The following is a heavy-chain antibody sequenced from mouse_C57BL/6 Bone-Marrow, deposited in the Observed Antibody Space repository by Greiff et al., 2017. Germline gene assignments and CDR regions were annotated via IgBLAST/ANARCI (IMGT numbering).Heavy chain of an antibody. Sequence: QVQLQQPGAELVRPGSSVKLSCKASGYTFTSYWMHWVKQRPIQGLEWIGNIDPSDSETHYNQKFKDKATLTGDKSSSTAYMQLSSLTSEDSAVYYCARLTGDDRRGYWGQGTTLTVSS. CDR3: ARLTGDDRRGY. D-gene: IGHD3-2*01. CDR2: IDPSDSET. J-gene: IGHJ2*01. V-gene: IGHV1-52*01. CDR1: GYTFTSYW.